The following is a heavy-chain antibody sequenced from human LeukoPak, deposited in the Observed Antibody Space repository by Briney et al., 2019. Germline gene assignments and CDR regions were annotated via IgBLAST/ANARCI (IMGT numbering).Heavy chain of an antibody. J-gene: IGHJ4*02. V-gene: IGHV3-21*01. CDR3: ARVLLWFGESDYFDY. Sequence: GGSLRLSCAASGFTFSSYSMNWVRQAPGKGLEWVSSISSSSSYIYYADSVKGRFTISRDNAKNSLYLQMNSLRAEDTAVYYCARVLLWFGESDYFDYWGQGTLVTISS. CDR1: GFTFSSYS. D-gene: IGHD3-10*01. CDR2: ISSSSSYI.